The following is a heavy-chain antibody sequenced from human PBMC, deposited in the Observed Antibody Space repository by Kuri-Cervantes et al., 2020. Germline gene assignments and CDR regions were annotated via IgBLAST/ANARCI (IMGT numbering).Heavy chain of an antibody. V-gene: IGHV3-11*04. CDR1: GFTFSDYY. CDR2: ISSGGSII. Sequence: GESLKISCAASGFTFSDYYMSWIRQAPGKGLEWVSHISSGGSIIHYADSVKGRFTISRDNSKNTLYLQLNSLRAEDTAVYYCAKDMADSSGWFFDYWGQGTLVTVSS. CDR3: AKDMADSSGWFFDY. J-gene: IGHJ4*02. D-gene: IGHD6-19*01.